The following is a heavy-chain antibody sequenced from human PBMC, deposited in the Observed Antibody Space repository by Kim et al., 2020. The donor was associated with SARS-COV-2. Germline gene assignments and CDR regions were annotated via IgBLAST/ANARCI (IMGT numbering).Heavy chain of an antibody. CDR1: GFTFSSYS. D-gene: IGHD3-9*01. V-gene: IGHV3-48*04. Sequence: GGSLRLSCAASGFTFSSYSMNWVRQAPGKGLEWVSYISSSSSTIYYADSVKGRFTISRDNAKNSLYLQMNSLRAEDTAVYYCARSPEYYDILTGYYRGYYFDYWGQGTLVTVSS. CDR3: ARSPEYYDILTGYYRGYYFDY. CDR2: ISSSSSTI. J-gene: IGHJ4*02.